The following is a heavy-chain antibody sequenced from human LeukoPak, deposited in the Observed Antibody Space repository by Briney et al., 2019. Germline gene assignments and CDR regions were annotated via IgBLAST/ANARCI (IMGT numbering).Heavy chain of an antibody. CDR1: GFTFSSYA. J-gene: IGHJ4*02. CDR2: ISYDGRNK. D-gene: IGHD3-22*01. CDR3: ARDTDYYDSSYYFDY. V-gene: IGHV3-30*04. Sequence: QPGRSLRLSCAASGFTFSSYAMDWVRQAPGKGLEWVAVISYDGRNKYYADSVKGRFTISRDNSKNTLYLQMNSLRAEDTAVYYCARDTDYYDSSYYFDYWGQGTLVTVSS.